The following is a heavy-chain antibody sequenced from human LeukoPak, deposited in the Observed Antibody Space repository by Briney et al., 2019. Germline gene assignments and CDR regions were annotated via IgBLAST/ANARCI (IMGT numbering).Heavy chain of an antibody. CDR1: GFTFNNYW. CDR2: IKQDGSEK. J-gene: IGHJ4*02. D-gene: IGHD1-7*01. CDR3: ARDKGELS. V-gene: IGHV3-7*01. Sequence: PGGSLRLSCAVSGFTFNNYWTSWVRQAPGKGLEWVANIKQDGSEKYYVDSVKGRFTISRDNAKNSLYLQMNSLRAEDTAVYYCARDKGELSWGQGTLVTVSS.